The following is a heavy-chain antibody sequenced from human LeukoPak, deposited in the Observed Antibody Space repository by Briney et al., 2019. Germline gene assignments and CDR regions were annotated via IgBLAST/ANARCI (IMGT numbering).Heavy chain of an antibody. V-gene: IGHV5-51*01. CDR2: IYPGDSDTTDT. D-gene: IGHD5-24*01. Sequence: GESLKISCKTSGCSFSDSWIAWVRQMPGKGLEWMGIIYPGDSDTTDTRYSPSFQGQVTISADNSISTAYLQWSSLKASDTATYYCARRGDGYKLDVWGKGTTVTVSS. J-gene: IGHJ6*04. CDR3: ARRGDGYKLDV. CDR1: GCSFSDSW.